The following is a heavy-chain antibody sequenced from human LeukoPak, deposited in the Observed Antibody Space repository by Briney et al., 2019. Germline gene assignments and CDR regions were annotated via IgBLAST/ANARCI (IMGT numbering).Heavy chain of an antibody. CDR1: GGSFSGYY. CDR2: INHSGST. D-gene: IGHD5-18*01. CDR3: ARRRGYSYGYGR. Sequence: PSETLSLTCTVYGGSFSGYYWSWIRQPPGKGLEWIGEINHSGSTNYNPSLKSRVTISVDTSKNQFSLKLSSVTAADTAVHYCARRRGYSYGYGRWGQGTLVTVSS. J-gene: IGHJ4*02. V-gene: IGHV4-34*01.